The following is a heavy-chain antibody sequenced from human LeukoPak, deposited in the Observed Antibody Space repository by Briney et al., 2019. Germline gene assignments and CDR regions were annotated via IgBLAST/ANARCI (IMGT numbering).Heavy chain of an antibody. D-gene: IGHD2-15*01. CDR3: AREVVVAATYYYYYMDV. V-gene: IGHV1-69*05. CDR1: GYTFTSYA. J-gene: IGHJ6*03. CDR2: IIPIFGTA. Sequence: GASVKVSCKASGYTFTSYAISWVRQAPGQGLEWMGRIIPIFGTANYAQKFQGRVTITTDESTSTAYMELSSLRSEDTAVYYCAREVVVAATYYYYYMDVWGKGTTVTVSS.